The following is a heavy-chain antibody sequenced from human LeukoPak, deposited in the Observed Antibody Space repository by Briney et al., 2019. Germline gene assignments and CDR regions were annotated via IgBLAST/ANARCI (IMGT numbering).Heavy chain of an antibody. V-gene: IGHV4-39*01. CDR2: IYYSGST. D-gene: IGHD3-3*01. J-gene: IGHJ4*02. CDR1: GGSISSSSYY. CDR3: ARLTFWSGYHYFDY. Sequence: PSETLSLTCTVSGGSISSSSYYWGWIRQPPGKGLEWIGSIYYSGSTYYNPSLKSRVTISVDTSKNQFSLKLSSVTAADTAVYYCARLTFWSGYHYFDYWGQGTLVTVSS.